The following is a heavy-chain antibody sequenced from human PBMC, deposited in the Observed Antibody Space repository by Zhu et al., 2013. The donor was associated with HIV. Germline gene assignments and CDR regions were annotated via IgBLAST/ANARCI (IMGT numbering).Heavy chain of an antibody. CDR3: ARDGPEIVVVDPDSFDI. Sequence: QVQLVQSGAEVKKPGASVKVSCKASGYTFTSYYMHWVRQAPGQGLEWMGGIIPIFGTANYAQKFQGRVTMTTDTSTSTAYMELRSLRSDDTAVYFCARDGPEIVVVDPDSFDIWGQGTMVTVSS. CDR1: GYTFTSYY. CDR2: IIPIFGTA. D-gene: IGHD2-21*01. J-gene: IGHJ3*02. V-gene: IGHV1-46*01.